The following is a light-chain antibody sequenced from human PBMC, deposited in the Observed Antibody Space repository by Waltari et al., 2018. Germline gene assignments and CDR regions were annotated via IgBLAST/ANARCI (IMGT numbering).Light chain of an antibody. V-gene: IGKV1-39*01. Sequence: DIQMTQSPSFLSASVGDRVTISCRASQSVGINLNWYHQRPGQAPNRLIFGVSSLHGGAPSRFSGSGSETVFSLTIRGLQPEDFATYYCHQTHSFPRTFGQGTKVEIK. CDR1: QSVGIN. J-gene: IGKJ2*02. CDR2: GVS. CDR3: HQTHSFPRT.